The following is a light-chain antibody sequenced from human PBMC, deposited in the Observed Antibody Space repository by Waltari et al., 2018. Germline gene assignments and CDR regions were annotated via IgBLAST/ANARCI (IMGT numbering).Light chain of an antibody. V-gene: IGLV3-21*04. Sequence: SYVLTQPPSVSVAPGETARIPCGGRHIGSHSVHWYQQRPGQAPVLVIHYDSDRPSGIPERFSGSNSGNTATLTISRVEAGDEADYYCQVWDSSSDHNVFGSGAKVTVL. CDR3: QVWDSSSDHNV. CDR1: HIGSHS. CDR2: YDS. J-gene: IGLJ6*01.